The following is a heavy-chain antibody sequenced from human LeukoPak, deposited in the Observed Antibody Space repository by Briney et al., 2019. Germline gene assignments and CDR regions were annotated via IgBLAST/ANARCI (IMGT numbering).Heavy chain of an antibody. CDR2: ISYDGGNK. CDR3: ASDGGSY. D-gene: IGHD3-10*01. J-gene: IGHJ4*02. CDR1: GFTFSNYA. V-gene: IGHV3-30-3*01. Sequence: GGSLRLSCAASGFTFSNYAMHWVRQAPGKGLEWVAVISYDGGNKYHADSVKGRFTISRDNSKNTLYLLMNSLRVEDTALYYCASDGGSYWGQGTLVTVSS.